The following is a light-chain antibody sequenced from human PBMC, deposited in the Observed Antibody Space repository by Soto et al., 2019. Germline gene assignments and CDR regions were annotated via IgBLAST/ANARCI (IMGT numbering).Light chain of an antibody. Sequence: DIVMTQSPDSLAVSLGERATINCKSSQSVLYSSNNKNYLAWYQQKPGQPPKLLIYWASTRESGVPDRFSGSGSVTDLTLNISSVQAEDVAVYYCQKYYSTTIRFGFTFGPGTKVDIK. CDR2: WAS. CDR1: QSVLYSSNNKNY. CDR3: QKYYSTTIRFGFT. V-gene: IGKV4-1*01. J-gene: IGKJ3*01.